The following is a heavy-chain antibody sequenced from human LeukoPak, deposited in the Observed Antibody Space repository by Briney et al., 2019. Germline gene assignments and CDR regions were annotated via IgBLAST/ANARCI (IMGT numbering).Heavy chain of an antibody. CDR3: PREVRGNLTYFDY. D-gene: IGHD3-10*01. V-gene: IGHV4-39*07. Sequence: SETLSLTCTVSGGSISSSSYYWGWIRQPPGKGLEWIGSIYYTGTTYYNPSLKSRVTISVGTSKNQFSLKLSSVTAADTAVYYFPREVRGNLTYFDYWGQGTLVTVSS. J-gene: IGHJ4*02. CDR2: IYYTGTT. CDR1: GGSISSSSYY.